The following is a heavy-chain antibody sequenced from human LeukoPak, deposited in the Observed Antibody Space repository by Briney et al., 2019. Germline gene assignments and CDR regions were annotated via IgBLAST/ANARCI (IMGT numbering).Heavy chain of an antibody. V-gene: IGHV4-34*01. CDR2: INYSGST. CDR3: ASSAYYDILTGYYPFDY. J-gene: IGHJ4*02. D-gene: IGHD3-9*01. CDR1: GGSFSGYF. Sequence: SETLSLTCAVYGGSFSGYFWSWIRQPPGKGLEWIGEINYSGSTNYNPSLKSQVTISVDTSKNQFSLKLSSVTAADTAVYYCASSAYYDILTGYYPFDYWGQGTLVTVSS.